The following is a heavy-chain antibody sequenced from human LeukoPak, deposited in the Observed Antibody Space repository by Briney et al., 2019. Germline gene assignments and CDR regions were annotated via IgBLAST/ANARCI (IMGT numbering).Heavy chain of an antibody. D-gene: IGHD3-10*01. CDR3: ARYGVLGSGNSPIRLDY. CDR1: GGSFSGYY. V-gene: IGHV3-11*04. CDR2: ISGSGGST. J-gene: IGHJ4*02. Sequence: PSETLSLTCAVYGGSFSGYYWSWVRQAPGKGLEWVSAISGSGGSTYYADSVKGRFTISRDNAKNSLYLQMNSLRAEDTAVYYCARYGVLGSGNSPIRLDYWGQGTLVTVSS.